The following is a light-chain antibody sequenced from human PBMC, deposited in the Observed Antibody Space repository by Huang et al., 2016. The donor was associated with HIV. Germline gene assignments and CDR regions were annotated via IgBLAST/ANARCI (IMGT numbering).Light chain of an antibody. V-gene: IGKV1-39*01. CDR2: DVS. Sequence: IQLTQSPTSLSASVGDRVTIACRASQAIGTYLNWFQQKPVRAPKLLISDVSSFHTAIPSLFIGSGSGTQFTLTIRGLQFDDFATYFCQQSYSALITFGQGTRLEMK. CDR1: QAIGTY. CDR3: QQSYSALIT. J-gene: IGKJ5*01.